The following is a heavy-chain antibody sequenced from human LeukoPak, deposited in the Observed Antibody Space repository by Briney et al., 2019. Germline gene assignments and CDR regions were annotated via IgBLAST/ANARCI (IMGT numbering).Heavy chain of an antibody. CDR1: GGSISSYY. CDR2: IYYSGST. Sequence: PSETLSLTCTVSGGSISSYYWSWIRQPPGKGLEWIGYIYYSGSTNYNPSLKSRVTISVDTSRNQFSLKLSSVTAADTAVYYCARAETYYGILTGYDYWGQGTLVTVSS. CDR3: ARAETYYGILTGYDY. J-gene: IGHJ4*02. D-gene: IGHD3-9*01. V-gene: IGHV4-59*01.